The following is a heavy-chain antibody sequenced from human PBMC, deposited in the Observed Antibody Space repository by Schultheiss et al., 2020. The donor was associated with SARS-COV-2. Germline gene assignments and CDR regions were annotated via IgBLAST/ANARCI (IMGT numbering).Heavy chain of an antibody. CDR1: GFTFSDYY. J-gene: IGHJ6*02. CDR2: IKPDGSEI. D-gene: IGHD6-19*01. V-gene: IGHV3-7*01. Sequence: GGSLRLSCAASGFTFSDYYMNWIRQAPGKGLEWVATIKPDGSEIYYVDSVKGRFTISRDNAKNSLYLQMNSLRAEDTAVYYCARGNRLDYYYYGMDVWGQGTTVTVSS. CDR3: ARGNRLDYYYYGMDV.